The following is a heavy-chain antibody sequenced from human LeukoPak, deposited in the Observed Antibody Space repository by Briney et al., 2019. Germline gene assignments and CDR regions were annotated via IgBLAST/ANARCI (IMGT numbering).Heavy chain of an antibody. V-gene: IGHV4-61*02. CDR2: IYTSGST. CDR1: GGSISSGSYY. Sequence: SETLSLTCTVSGGSISSGSYYWSWIRQPAGKGLEWIGRIYTSGSTNYNPSLKSRVTTSVDTSKNQFSLKLSSVTAADTAVYYCARDPSIAVAGTGFDYWGQGTLVTVSS. CDR3: ARDPSIAVAGTGFDY. D-gene: IGHD6-19*01. J-gene: IGHJ4*02.